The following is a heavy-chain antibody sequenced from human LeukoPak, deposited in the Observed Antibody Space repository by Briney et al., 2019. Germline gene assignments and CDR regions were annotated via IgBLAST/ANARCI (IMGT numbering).Heavy chain of an antibody. CDR2: TYYSGST. CDR3: ARGFNPYYYGSGSYYPFDY. D-gene: IGHD3-10*01. CDR1: GGSISSYY. J-gene: IGHJ4*02. V-gene: IGHV4-59*01. Sequence: SETLSLTCTVSGGSISSYYWSWIRQPPGKGLEWIGYTYYSGSTNYNPSLKSRVTISVDTSKNQFSLKLSSVTAADTAVYYCARGFNPYYYGSGSYYPFDYWGQGTLVTVSS.